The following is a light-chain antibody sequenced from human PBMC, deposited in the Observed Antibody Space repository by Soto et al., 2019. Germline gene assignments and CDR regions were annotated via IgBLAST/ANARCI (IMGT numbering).Light chain of an antibody. Sequence: QSALAQPPSASGSPGQSVTISCTGTSSDVGDNYVSWYQQHLVKAPKLIIYEVTLRPSGVPDRFSGSKSGNTASLTVSGLQADDEADYYCSAYAGSNTFVFGTGTKVTVL. CDR3: SAYAGSNTFV. CDR1: SSDVGDNY. J-gene: IGLJ1*01. V-gene: IGLV2-8*01. CDR2: EVT.